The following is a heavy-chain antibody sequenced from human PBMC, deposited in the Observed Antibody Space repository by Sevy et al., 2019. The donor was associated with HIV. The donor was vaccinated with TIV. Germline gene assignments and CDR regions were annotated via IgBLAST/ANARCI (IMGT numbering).Heavy chain of an antibody. V-gene: IGHV3-11*04. CDR1: GFTFSDYY. CDR2: ISSSSITI. Sequence: GGSLRLSCAASGFTFSDYYMSWIRQAPGKGLEWVSYISSSSITIYYVDSVKGRFTISRDNAKNSLYLQMNSLRAEDTALYYCAGGAAYCGDDCYAFDIWGQGTMVTVSS. D-gene: IGHD2-21*02. CDR3: AGGAAYCGDDCYAFDI. J-gene: IGHJ3*02.